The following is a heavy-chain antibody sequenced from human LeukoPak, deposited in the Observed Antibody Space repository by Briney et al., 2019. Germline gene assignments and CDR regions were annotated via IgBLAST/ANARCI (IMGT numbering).Heavy chain of an antibody. CDR2: IYPGDSDP. V-gene: IGHV5-51*01. CDR1: GYSFTNYW. J-gene: IGHJ4*02. D-gene: IGHD3-9*01. CDR3: ARLDILTGSPFDY. Sequence: GESLKISCKGSGYSFTNYWIGWVRQMPGKGLGWMGIIYPGDSDPRYSPSFQGQVTISADKSISTAYLQWSSLKASDTAMYYCARLDILTGSPFDYWGQGTLVTVSS.